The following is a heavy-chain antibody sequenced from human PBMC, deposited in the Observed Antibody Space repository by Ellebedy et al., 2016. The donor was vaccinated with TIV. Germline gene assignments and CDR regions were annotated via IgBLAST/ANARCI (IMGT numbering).Heavy chain of an antibody. D-gene: IGHD4-23*01. J-gene: IGHJ5*02. CDR1: GGSISSSSYY. CDR3: ATVGWSTVVNFDP. V-gene: IGHV4-39*02. CDR2: IYYSGST. Sequence: SETLSLXXTVSGGSISSSSYYWGWIRQPPGKGLEWIGSIYYSGSTYYNPSLKSRVTISVDTSKNQFSLKLRSVTAADTAVYYCATVGWSTVVNFDPWGQGTPVTVSS.